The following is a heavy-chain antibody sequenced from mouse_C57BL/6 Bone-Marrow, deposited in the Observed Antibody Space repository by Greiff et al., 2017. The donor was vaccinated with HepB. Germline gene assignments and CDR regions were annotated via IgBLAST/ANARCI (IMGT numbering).Heavy chain of an antibody. J-gene: IGHJ2*01. D-gene: IGHD1-1*01. Sequence: VQLKESGAELARPGASVKLSCKASGYTFTSYGISWVKQRTGQGLEWIGEIYPGSGNTYYNEKFKGKATLTADKSSSTAYMELRSLTSEDSAVYFCARGHYYYGRSPFDYWGQGTTLTVSA. CDR2: IYPGSGNT. CDR1: GYTFTSYG. CDR3: ARGHYYYGRSPFDY. V-gene: IGHV1-81*01.